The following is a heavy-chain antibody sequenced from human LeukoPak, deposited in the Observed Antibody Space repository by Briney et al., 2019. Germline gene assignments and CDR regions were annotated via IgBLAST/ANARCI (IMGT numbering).Heavy chain of an antibody. V-gene: IGHV4-59*01. CDR1: GGSLRNYY. Sequence: SETLSLTCTVSGGSLRNYYWSWIRQSPGQGLEYIGYISYDGNTNYNPSLQSRVTISVDTSNNQISLRLNSVTAADTAVYYCARGSVFDYVWGRKRCTLDAFNVWGQGTRVTISS. CDR3: ARGSVFDYVWGRKRCTLDAFNV. J-gene: IGHJ3*01. D-gene: IGHD3-16*01. CDR2: ISYDGNT.